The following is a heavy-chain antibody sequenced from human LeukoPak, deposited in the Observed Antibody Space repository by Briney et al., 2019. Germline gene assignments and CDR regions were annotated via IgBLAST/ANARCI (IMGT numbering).Heavy chain of an antibody. CDR3: ARVGQRLSRRGPFDY. Sequence: SETLSLTCTVSGGSISSYYWSWIWQPPGKGLEWIGYIYYSGSTNYNPSLKSRVTISVDTSKNQFSLKLSSVTAADTAVYYCARVGQRLSRRGPFDYWGQGTLVTVSS. J-gene: IGHJ4*02. V-gene: IGHV4-59*01. CDR2: IYYSGST. CDR1: GGSISSYY. D-gene: IGHD3-16*02.